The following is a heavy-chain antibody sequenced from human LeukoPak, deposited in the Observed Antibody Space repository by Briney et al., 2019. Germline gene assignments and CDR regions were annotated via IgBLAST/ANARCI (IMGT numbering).Heavy chain of an antibody. CDR1: GFHISNYW. J-gene: IGHJ3*02. D-gene: IGHD1-14*01. Sequence: PGGSLRLSCAASGFHISNYWMNWVRQTPGKGLELVATIKQDGSEKGYVDSVKGRFSVSRDNAKNLLDLEMNSLRADDTAVYYCLRDWDNGALDIWGRGTMVTVSS. CDR2: IKQDGSEK. CDR3: LRDWDNGALDI. V-gene: IGHV3-7*01.